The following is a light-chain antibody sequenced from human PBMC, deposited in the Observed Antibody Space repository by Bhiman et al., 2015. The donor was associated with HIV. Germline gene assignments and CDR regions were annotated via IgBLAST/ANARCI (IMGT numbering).Light chain of an antibody. CDR2: LNY. CDR1: SSNIGAPHD. J-gene: IGLJ3*02. CDR3: SSYTTNNTPV. Sequence: QSVLTQPPSVSGAPGQRITVSCTGTSSNIGAPHDVHWYQQFPGRPPKLLIFLNYNRPSGVPDRFSGSKSGTSASLTITGLQAEDEADYYCSSYTTNNTPVFGGGTKLSVL. V-gene: IGLV1-40*01.